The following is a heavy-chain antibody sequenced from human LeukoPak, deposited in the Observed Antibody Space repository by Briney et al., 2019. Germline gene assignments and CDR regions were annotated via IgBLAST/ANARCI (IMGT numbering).Heavy chain of an antibody. CDR2: IYYSGST. CDR1: GGSISSSSYY. CDR3: AKVGGTTVPFWYNWFDP. V-gene: IGHV4-39*07. J-gene: IGHJ5*02. Sequence: SETLSLTCTVSGGSISSSSYYWGWIRQPPGKGLEWIGSIYYSGSTYYNPSLKSRVTISVDTSKNQFSLNLRSVTAADTAMYYCAKVGGTTVPFWYNWFDPWGQGTLVTVSS. D-gene: IGHD4-17*01.